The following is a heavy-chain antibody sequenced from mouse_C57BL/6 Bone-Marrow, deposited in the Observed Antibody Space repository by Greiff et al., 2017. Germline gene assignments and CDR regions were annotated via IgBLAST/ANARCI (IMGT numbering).Heavy chain of an antibody. D-gene: IGHD1-1*01. Sequence: VQLHQSGAELVRPGTSVKMSCKASGYTFTNYWIGWAKQRPGHGLEWIGDIYPGGGYTNYNEKFKGKATLTADKSSSTAYMQFSSLTSEDSAIYYCARDYGSSTSGVPYWYFDVWGTGTTVTVSS. CDR1: GYTFTNYW. J-gene: IGHJ1*03. CDR2: IYPGGGYT. CDR3: ARDYGSSTSGVPYWYFDV. V-gene: IGHV1-63*01.